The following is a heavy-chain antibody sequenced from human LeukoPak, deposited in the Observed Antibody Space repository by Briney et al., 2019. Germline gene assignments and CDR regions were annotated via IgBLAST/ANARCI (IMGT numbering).Heavy chain of an antibody. CDR3: ARVGGAILLVGEDGMDV. J-gene: IGHJ6*02. CDR1: GFIFSTYS. V-gene: IGHV3-48*04. Sequence: GGSLRLSCAASGFIFSTYSMNWVRQAPGKGLEWVSYISSDSSTVYYADSVKGRFTISRDNTRNSLYLQMNSLRAEDTAVYYCARVGGAILLVGEDGMDVWGQGTTVTVSS. CDR2: ISSDSSTV. D-gene: IGHD2-8*02.